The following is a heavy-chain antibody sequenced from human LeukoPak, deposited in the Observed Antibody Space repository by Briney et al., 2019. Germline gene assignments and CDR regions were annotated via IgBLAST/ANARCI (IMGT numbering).Heavy chain of an antibody. J-gene: IGHJ4*02. CDR2: IIPILGIA. CDR1: GGTFSSYT. D-gene: IGHD2-2*01. V-gene: IGHV1-69*02. Sequence: SVKVPCKASGGTFSSYTISWVRQAPGQGLEWMGRIIPILGIANYAQKFQGRVTITVDKSTSTAYMELSSLRSEDTAVYYCVSCSSTSCYGDYWGQGTLVTVSS. CDR3: VSCSSTSCYGDY.